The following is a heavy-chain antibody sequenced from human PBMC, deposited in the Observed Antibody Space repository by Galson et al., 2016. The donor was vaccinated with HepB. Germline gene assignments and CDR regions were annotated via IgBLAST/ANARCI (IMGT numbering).Heavy chain of an antibody. V-gene: IGHV3-53*01. CDR3: ARIMITFGEIIAPSYFDY. CDR2: IYSSGTT. J-gene: IGHJ4*02. D-gene: IGHD3-16*01. Sequence: SLRLSCAASGLTVRSDYMSWVRQSPGKGLEWGSVIYSSGTTYYADSVRGRFNISRDISKYTLYLQMNSLRAEDTAVYYCARIMITFGEIIAPSYFDYWGQGTLVTVSS. CDR1: GLTVRSDY.